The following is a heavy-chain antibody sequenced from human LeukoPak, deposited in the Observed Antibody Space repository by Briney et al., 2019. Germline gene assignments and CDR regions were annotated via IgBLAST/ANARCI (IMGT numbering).Heavy chain of an antibody. CDR1: GFTFSSFE. CDR3: ARACGASCYAVDYYYYGMDV. CDR2: ISSSGSSI. V-gene: IGHV3-48*03. D-gene: IGHD2-15*01. Sequence: GGSLRLSCAVSGFTFSSFEMNWVRQAPGKGLEWVSYISSSGSSIYYADSVKGRFTISRDNAKNSLYLQMNSLGAGDTAVYYCARACGASCYAVDYYYYGMDVWGQGTTVTVS. J-gene: IGHJ6*02.